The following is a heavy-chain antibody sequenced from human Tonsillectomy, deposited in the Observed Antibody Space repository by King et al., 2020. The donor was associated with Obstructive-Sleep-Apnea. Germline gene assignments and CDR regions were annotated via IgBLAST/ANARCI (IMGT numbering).Heavy chain of an antibody. J-gene: IGHJ3*02. CDR1: GVTFSDYY. D-gene: IGHD5-24*01. CDR3: ARDLEMATISAFDI. Sequence: QLVQSGGGLGKPGGSLRLSCAASGVTFSDYYMSWIRQAPGKGLEWVSYIIISSIYTNYADSVKGRFTISRDNATNSLYLQMNSLRAADTAVYYCARDLEMATISAFDIWGQGTMVTVSS. V-gene: IGHV3-11*06. CDR2: IIISSIYT.